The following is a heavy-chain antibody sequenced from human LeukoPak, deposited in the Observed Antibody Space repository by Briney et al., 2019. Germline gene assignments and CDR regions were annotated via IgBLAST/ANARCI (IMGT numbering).Heavy chain of an antibody. CDR1: GFTFSSYG. Sequence: PGGSLRLSCAASGFTFSSYGMHWVRQAPGKGREWVAVIWYDGSNKYYADSVKGRFTISRDNSKNTLYLQMNSLRAEDTAVYYCARDFFSGSYPTGGFDPWGQGTLVTVSS. CDR2: IWYDGSNK. V-gene: IGHV3-33*01. J-gene: IGHJ5*02. CDR3: ARDFFSGSYPTGGFDP. D-gene: IGHD1-26*01.